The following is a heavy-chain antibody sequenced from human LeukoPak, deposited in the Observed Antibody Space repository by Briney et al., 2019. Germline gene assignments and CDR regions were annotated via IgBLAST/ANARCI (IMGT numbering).Heavy chain of an antibody. CDR3: TRTAGWFGEGNTGYGMDV. CDR1: GVTFSGSA. V-gene: IGHV3-73*01. Sequence: PGGSLRLSCAASGVTFSGSAMHWGRQASGKGLEWVGRIRSKANSYATAYAASVKGRFTISRDDSKNTAYLQMNSLKTEDTAVYYCTRTAGWFGEGNTGYGMDVWGQGTTVTVSS. J-gene: IGHJ6*02. CDR2: IRSKANSYAT. D-gene: IGHD3-10*01.